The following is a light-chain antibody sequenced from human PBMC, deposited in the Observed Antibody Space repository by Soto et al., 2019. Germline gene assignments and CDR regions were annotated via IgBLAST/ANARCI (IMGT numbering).Light chain of an antibody. CDR2: HSS. V-gene: IGKV1-33*01. J-gene: IGKJ2*01. CDR3: QQYDSFPRT. Sequence: DILMTQSPSSLSPSVGDRVTITCQASQDISKYLNWYQQKPGKAPRLLIYHSSNLETGVPSRFSGSGSETHFTFTISSLQPEDIATYFCQQYDSFPRTFGQGTKLDLK. CDR1: QDISKY.